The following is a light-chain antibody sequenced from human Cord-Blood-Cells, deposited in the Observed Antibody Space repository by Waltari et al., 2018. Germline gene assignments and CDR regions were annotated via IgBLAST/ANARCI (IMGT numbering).Light chain of an antibody. Sequence: QSALTQPASVSGSPGQSITISCTATSRDVGSYNLVSWYQQHPGKAPKLMIYEGSKRPSGVSNRFSGSKSGNTASLTISGLQAEDEADYYCCSYAGSSTFVVFGGGTKLTVL. V-gene: IGLV2-23*03. CDR2: EGS. CDR3: CSYAGSSTFVV. J-gene: IGLJ2*01. CDR1: SRDVGSYNL.